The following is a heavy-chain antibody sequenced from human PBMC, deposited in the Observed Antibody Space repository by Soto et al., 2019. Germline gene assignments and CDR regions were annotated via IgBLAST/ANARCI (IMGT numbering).Heavy chain of an antibody. CDR3: ARPSTSRNYYSGMDV. D-gene: IGHD2-2*01. CDR2: IYPGDSGT. CDR1: GYIFTNYY. J-gene: IGHJ6*04. V-gene: IGHV5-51*01. Sequence: GESLKISCKGSGYIFTNYYIAWVRQMPGKGLEWMGLIYPGDSGTKYNPSLQGQVAISVDKSISTAYLHWSRLKASDTAIYYCARPSTSRNYYSGMDVWGKGTTVTVS.